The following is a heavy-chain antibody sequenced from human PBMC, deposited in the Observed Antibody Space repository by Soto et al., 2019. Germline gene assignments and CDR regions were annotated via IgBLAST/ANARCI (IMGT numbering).Heavy chain of an antibody. CDR3: AKDHLVTMVRGVISRYYGMDV. V-gene: IGHV3-30*18. CDR2: ISYDGSNK. D-gene: IGHD3-10*01. Sequence: GGSLRLSCAASGFTFSSYGMHWVRQAQGKGLEWVAVISYDGSNKYYADSVKGRFTISRDNSKNTLYLQMNSLRAEDTAVYYCAKDHLVTMVRGVISRYYGMDVWGQGTTVTVS. J-gene: IGHJ6*02. CDR1: GFTFSSYG.